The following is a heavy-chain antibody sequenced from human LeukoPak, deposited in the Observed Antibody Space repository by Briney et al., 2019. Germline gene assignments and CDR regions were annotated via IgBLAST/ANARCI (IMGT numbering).Heavy chain of an antibody. CDR3: ARRLTQYDCFDP. Sequence: PSQTLSLTCAISGDSVSSNSATWNWTRQSPSRGLEWLGRTYYRSTWYNDYAVSVRGRITVNPDTSKNQFSLHLNSVTPEDTAVDYCARRLTQYDCFDPWGQGILVTVSS. CDR1: GDSVSSNSAT. V-gene: IGHV6-1*01. J-gene: IGHJ5*02. CDR2: TYYRSTWYN. D-gene: IGHD2-2*01.